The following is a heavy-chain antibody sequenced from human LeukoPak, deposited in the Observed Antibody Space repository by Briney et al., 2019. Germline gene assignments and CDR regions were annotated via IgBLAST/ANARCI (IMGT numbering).Heavy chain of an antibody. J-gene: IGHJ4*02. D-gene: IGHD1-1*01. V-gene: IGHV1-2*02. CDR1: GYTFTSYY. Sequence: ASVKVSCKASGYTFTSYYMHWVRQALGQGLEWMGWISPNSGETSYAQKFQGRVTMTRDTSIRTVYMEVNSLRPDDTAVFYCARDGNFDYWGQGTLVTVSS. CDR2: ISPNSGET. CDR3: ARDGNFDY.